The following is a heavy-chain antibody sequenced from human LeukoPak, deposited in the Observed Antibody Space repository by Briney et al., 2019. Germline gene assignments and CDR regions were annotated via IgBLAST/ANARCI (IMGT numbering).Heavy chain of an antibody. D-gene: IGHD6-19*01. CDR1: GFTFSSYA. CDR2: ISYDGKNK. CDR3: ARDGVIAVAEAFDY. J-gene: IGHJ4*02. V-gene: IGHV3-30*03. Sequence: GGSLRLSCAASGFTFSSYAMRWGRQAPGKGLEWVAVISYDGKNKYYSDSVKGRFTISRDNSENTLSLQMNSLRAEDTAVYYCARDGVIAVAEAFDYWGQGTLVTVSS.